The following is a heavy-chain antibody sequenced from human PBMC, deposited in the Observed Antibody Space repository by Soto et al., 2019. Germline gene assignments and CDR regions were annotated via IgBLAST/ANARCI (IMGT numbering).Heavy chain of an antibody. Sequence: QVQLVQSGAEVKKPGASVKVSAKASGYTFTSYDINRVRQATGQGLEWMGWMNPYSGNTSYAQKFQGRVAMTRHNSVGKDYVEWTSQRSDDTAVYFCAGFGYGHEEDYWGEGTLVTVCS. CDR1: GYTFTSYD. J-gene: IGHJ4*02. D-gene: IGHD5-18*01. CDR2: MNPYSGNT. V-gene: IGHV1-8*01. CDR3: AGFGYGHEEDY.